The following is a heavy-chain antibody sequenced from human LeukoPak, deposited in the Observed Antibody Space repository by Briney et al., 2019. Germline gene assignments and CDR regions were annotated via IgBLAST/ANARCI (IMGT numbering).Heavy chain of an antibody. CDR3: ARDRFGYSSSWLDY. Sequence: ASVKVSCKASGYTFTGYYMHWVRQAPGQGLEWMGWINPNSGGTNYAQKFQGWVTMTRDTSISTAYMELSRLRSDDTAVYYCARDRFGYSSSWLDYWGQGTLVTVSS. CDR2: INPNSGGT. V-gene: IGHV1-2*04. D-gene: IGHD6-13*01. J-gene: IGHJ4*02. CDR1: GYTFTGYY.